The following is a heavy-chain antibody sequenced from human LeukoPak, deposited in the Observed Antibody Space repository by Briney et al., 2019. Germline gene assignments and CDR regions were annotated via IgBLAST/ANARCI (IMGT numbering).Heavy chain of an antibody. CDR1: GFTFSSYN. V-gene: IGHV3-48*02. D-gene: IGHD3-22*01. CDR2: ISSSSSTI. CDR3: ARDYYDRTGYHDAFDI. J-gene: IGHJ3*02. Sequence: GGSLRLSCAASGFTFSSYNMNWVRQAPGKGLEAVSYISSSSSTIYYADSVKGRFTISRDNPKNSLYLQMNSLRDEDTAVYYCARDYYDRTGYHDAFDIWGQGTMVTVSS.